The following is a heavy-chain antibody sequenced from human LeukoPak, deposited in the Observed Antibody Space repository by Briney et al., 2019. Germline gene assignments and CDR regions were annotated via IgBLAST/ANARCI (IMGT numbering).Heavy chain of an antibody. V-gene: IGHV3-15*01. D-gene: IGHD2-2*01. CDR3: TTDGSTSSRYYYYGMDV. CDR1: GFTFSNAW. Sequence: PGGSLRLSCAASGFTFSNAWMSWVHQAPGKGLEWVGRIKSKTDGGTTDYAAPVKGRFTISRDDSKNTLYLQMNSLKTEDTAVYYCTTDGSTSSRYYYYGMDVWGQGTTVTVSS. CDR2: IKSKTDGGTT. J-gene: IGHJ6*02.